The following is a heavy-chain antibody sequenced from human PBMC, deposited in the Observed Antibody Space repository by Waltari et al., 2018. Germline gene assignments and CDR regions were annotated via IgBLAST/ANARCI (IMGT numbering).Heavy chain of an antibody. CDR1: GGSISSGSYY. Sequence: QVQLQESGPGLVKPSQTLSLTCTVSGGSISSGSYYWSWIRPPAGKGLEWIGRIYTSGSTNYNATLKRRVTISVDTSKNQFSLKLSSVTAADTAVYYCARHYYYDSSGYLDYWGQGTLVTVSS. D-gene: IGHD3-22*01. CDR3: ARHYYYDSSGYLDY. CDR2: IYTSGST. J-gene: IGHJ4*02. V-gene: IGHV4-61*02.